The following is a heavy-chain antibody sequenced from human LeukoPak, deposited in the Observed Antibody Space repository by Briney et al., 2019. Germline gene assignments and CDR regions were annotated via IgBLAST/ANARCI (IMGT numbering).Heavy chain of an antibody. V-gene: IGHV3-23*01. CDR2: ISGSGGST. D-gene: IGHD6-19*01. CDR3: AKDFKGWYGQGGTNN. CDR1: GFTFSSYA. Sequence: PGGSLRLSCAASGFTFSSYAMSWVRQAPGKGLEWVSAISGSGGSTYYADSVKGRFTISRDNSKNTLYLQMNSLRAEDTAVYYCAKDFKGWYGQGGTNNWGQGTLVTVSS. J-gene: IGHJ4*02.